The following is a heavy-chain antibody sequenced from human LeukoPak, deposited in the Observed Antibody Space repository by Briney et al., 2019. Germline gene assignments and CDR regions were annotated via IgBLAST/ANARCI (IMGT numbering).Heavy chain of an antibody. Sequence: SETLSLTCTVSGGSISSSSYYWGWIRQPPGKGLEWIGSIYYSGSTYYNPSLKSRVTIPVDTSKNQFSPKLSSVTAADTAVYYCARVQSRAAGHYYYYMDVWGKGTTVTVSS. CDR3: ARVQSRAAGHYYYYMDV. D-gene: IGHD6-13*01. CDR2: IYYSGST. J-gene: IGHJ6*03. CDR1: GGSISSSSYY. V-gene: IGHV4-39*07.